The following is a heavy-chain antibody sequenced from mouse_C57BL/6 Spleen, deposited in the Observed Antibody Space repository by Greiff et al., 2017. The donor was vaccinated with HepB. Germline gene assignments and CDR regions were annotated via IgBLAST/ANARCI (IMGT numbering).Heavy chain of an antibody. D-gene: IGHD1-1*01. CDR1: GYTFTSYW. V-gene: IGHV1-5*01. CDR2: IYPGNSDT. Sequence: VHVKQSGTVLARPGASVKMSCKTSGYTFTSYWMHWVKQRPGQGLEWIGAIYPGNSDTSYNQKFKGKAKLTAVTSASTAYMELSSLTNEASAVYYCTRVPPTITTVLATRGGFDYWGQGTTLTVSS. J-gene: IGHJ2*01. CDR3: TRVPPTITTVLATRGGFDY.